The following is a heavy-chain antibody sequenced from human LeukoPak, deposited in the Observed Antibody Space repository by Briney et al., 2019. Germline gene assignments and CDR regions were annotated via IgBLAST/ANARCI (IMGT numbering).Heavy chain of an antibody. CDR1: GGSISSSSYY. J-gene: IGHJ3*02. V-gene: IGHV4-39*07. CDR3: ASHRLEYSSSPRDAFDI. Sequence: SETLSLTCTVSGGSISSSSYYWGWIRQPPGKGLEWIGSIYYSGSTYYNPSLKSRVTISVDTSKNQFSLKLSSVTAADTAVYYCASHRLEYSSSPRDAFDIRGQGTMVTVSS. D-gene: IGHD6-6*01. CDR2: IYYSGST.